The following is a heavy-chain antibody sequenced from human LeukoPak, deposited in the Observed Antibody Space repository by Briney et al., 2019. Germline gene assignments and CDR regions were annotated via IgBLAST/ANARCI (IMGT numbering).Heavy chain of an antibody. CDR3: AKDGLRELWPVGH. D-gene: IGHD3-16*01. CDR2: ISSSGSTI. CDR1: GFTFSSYA. Sequence: GGSLRLSCAASGFTFSSYAMSWVRQAPGKGLEWVSAISSSGSTIYYADSVKGRFTISRDNSKNTLYLQMNSLRAEDTAVYYCAKDGLRELWPVGHWGQGTLVTVSS. V-gene: IGHV3-23*01. J-gene: IGHJ4*02.